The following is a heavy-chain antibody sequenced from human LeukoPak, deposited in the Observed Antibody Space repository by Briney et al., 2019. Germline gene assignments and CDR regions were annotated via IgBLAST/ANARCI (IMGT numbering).Heavy chain of an antibody. CDR3: ARDHSGDYGDYPRGDY. CDR1: GGTFSSYA. J-gene: IGHJ4*02. CDR2: IIPIFGIA. D-gene: IGHD4-17*01. Sequence: SVKVSCKASGGTFSSYAISWVRQAPGQGLEWMGGIIPIFGIANYAQKFQGRVTITADKSTSTAYMELSSLRSEDTAVYYCARDHSGDYGDYPRGDYWGQGTLVTVSS. V-gene: IGHV1-69*10.